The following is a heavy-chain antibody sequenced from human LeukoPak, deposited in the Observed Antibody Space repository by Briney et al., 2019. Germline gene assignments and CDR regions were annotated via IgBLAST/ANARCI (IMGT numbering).Heavy chain of an antibody. CDR2: ISGDGGST. CDR1: GFTFDDYA. D-gene: IGHD2-21*01. J-gene: IGHJ6*02. CDR3: ARDKRRVVDHYSYGMDV. Sequence: PGGSLRLSCAASGFTFDDYAMHWVRQAPGKGLEWVSLISGDGGSTYYADSVKGRFTISRDNTKNSLYLQVNSLRADDTAVYYCARDKRRVVDHYSYGMDVWGQGTTVTVSS. V-gene: IGHV3-43*02.